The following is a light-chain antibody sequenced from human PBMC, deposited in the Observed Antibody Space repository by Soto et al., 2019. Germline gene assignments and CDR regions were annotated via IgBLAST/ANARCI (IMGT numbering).Light chain of an antibody. J-gene: IGLJ1*01. CDR2: DVS. Sequence: QSALTQAASVSGSPGQSITISCTGTSSDGGGYNYVSWYQQYPGKAPKLMIYDVSSRPSGVSNRFSGSKSDNTASLTISGLEAEDEADYYCNSYRRGGTYVFGTGTKLTVL. V-gene: IGLV2-14*03. CDR1: SSDGGGYNY. CDR3: NSYRRGGTYV.